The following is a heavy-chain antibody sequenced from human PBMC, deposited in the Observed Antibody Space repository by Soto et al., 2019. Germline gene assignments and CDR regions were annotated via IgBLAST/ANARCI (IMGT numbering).Heavy chain of an antibody. D-gene: IGHD6-19*01. Sequence: QVQLQESGPGLVKPSETLSLTCTVSGGSVSSGSYYWSWIRQPPGKGLEWIGYIYYSGSTNYNPSLKSRVTISVDTSKNQFSLKLSSVTAADTAVYYCARVPVQQWLVGGWCDPWGQGTLVTVSS. CDR1: GGSVSSGSYY. V-gene: IGHV4-61*01. CDR2: IYYSGST. J-gene: IGHJ5*02. CDR3: ARVPVQQWLVGGWCDP.